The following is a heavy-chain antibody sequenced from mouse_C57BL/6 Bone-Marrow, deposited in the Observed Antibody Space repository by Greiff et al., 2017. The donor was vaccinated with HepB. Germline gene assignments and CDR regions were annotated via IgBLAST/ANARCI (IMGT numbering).Heavy chain of an antibody. CDR1: GFTFSSYA. D-gene: IGHD2-4*01. V-gene: IGHV5-9-1*02. CDR2: ISSGGDYI. Sequence: EVQLVESGEGLVKPGGSLKLSCAASGFTFSSYAMSWVRQTPEKRLEWVAYISSGGDYIYYADTVKGRFTISRDNARNTLYLQMSSLKSEDTSMYYCTRVAYDFFAYWGQGTLVTVSA. CDR3: TRVAYDFFAY. J-gene: IGHJ3*01.